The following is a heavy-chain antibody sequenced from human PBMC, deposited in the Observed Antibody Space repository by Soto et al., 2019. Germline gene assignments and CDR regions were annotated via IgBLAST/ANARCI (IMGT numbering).Heavy chain of an antibody. J-gene: IGHJ4*02. Sequence: QLQLQESGPGLVKPSETLSLTCTVSGGSISSSSYYWGWIRQPPGKGLEWIGSIYYSGSTYYNPSLKSRVTISVDTSKNQFSLKLSSVTAADTPVYYCASLLNYDFWSGYYIDFSGRGPSWGQGTLVTVSS. V-gene: IGHV4-39*01. CDR3: ASLLNYDFWSGYYIDFSGRGPS. CDR1: GGSISSSSYY. CDR2: IYYSGST. D-gene: IGHD3-3*01.